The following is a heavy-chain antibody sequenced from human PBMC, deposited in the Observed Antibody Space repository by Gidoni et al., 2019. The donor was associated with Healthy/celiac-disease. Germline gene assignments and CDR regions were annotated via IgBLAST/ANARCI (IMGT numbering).Heavy chain of an antibody. V-gene: IGHV3-48*03. CDR2: ISSSGSTI. D-gene: IGHD2-2*01. J-gene: IGHJ4*02. CDR1: GFTFSSYE. CDR3: AGVSFLVDQLIYYTYYFDY. Sequence: EVQLVESGGGLVQPGWSLRLSCAASGFTFSSYEMNWVRQAPGKGLEWVSYISSSGSTIYYADSVKGRFTISRDNAKNSLYLQRNSLRAEDTAVYYCAGVSFLVDQLIYYTYYFDYWGQGTLVTVSS.